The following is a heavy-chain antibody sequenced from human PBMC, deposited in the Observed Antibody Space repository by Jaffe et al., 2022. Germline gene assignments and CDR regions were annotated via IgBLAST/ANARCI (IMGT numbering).Heavy chain of an antibody. CDR1: GFTFSSYG. D-gene: IGHD5-12*01. CDR2: IRYDGSNK. CDR3: AKDRSGYDPNDY. V-gene: IGHV3-30*02. Sequence: QVQLVESGGGVVQPGGSLRLSCAASGFTFSSYGMHWVRQAPGKGLEWVAFIRYDGSNKYYADSVKGRFTISRDNSKNTLYLQMNSLRAEDTAVYYCAKDRSGYDPNDYWGQGTLVTVSS. J-gene: IGHJ4*02.